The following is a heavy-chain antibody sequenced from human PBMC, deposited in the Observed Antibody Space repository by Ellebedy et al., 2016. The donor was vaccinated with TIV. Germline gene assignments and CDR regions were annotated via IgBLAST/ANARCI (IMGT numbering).Heavy chain of an antibody. Sequence: GESLKIPCAASGFTFNTYSMNWVRQAPGKGLEWVSSISSSNSYINYADSVKGRFTISRDNANSSLFLEIHSLSAEDTAVYYCARGVGSGWYRHYYGMDVWGQGTTVTVSS. CDR1: GFTFNTYS. CDR3: ARGVGSGWYRHYYGMDV. D-gene: IGHD6-19*01. J-gene: IGHJ6*02. V-gene: IGHV3-21*01. CDR2: ISSSNSYI.